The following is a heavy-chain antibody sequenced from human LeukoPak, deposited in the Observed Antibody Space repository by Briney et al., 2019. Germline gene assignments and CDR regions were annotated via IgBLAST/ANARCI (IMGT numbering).Heavy chain of an antibody. D-gene: IGHD2-2*01. CDR2: INTNTGNP. CDR3: AVAQGKYQLLSSYYYYGMDV. J-gene: IGHJ6*02. V-gene: IGHV7-4-1*02. CDR1: GYTFTSYA. Sequence: ASVKVSCKASGYTFTSYAMNWVRQAPGQGLEWMGWINTNTGNPTYTQGFTGRFVFSLDTSVSTAYLQISSLKAEDTAVYYYAVAQGKYQLLSSYYYYGMDVWGQGTTVTVSS.